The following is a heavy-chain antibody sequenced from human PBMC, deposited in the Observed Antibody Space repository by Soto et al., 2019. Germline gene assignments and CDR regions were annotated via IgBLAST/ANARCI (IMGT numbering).Heavy chain of an antibody. V-gene: IGHV3-23*01. CDR1: GFTFNNYA. CDR3: AKAAIAVAGSYFDS. J-gene: IGHJ4*02. D-gene: IGHD6-19*01. CDR2: VSGSGGAT. Sequence: EVQLLESGGGLVQPGGSLRLSCAASGFTFNNYAVSWVRQAPGKGLEWVSVVSGSGGATNYADSVKGRFTISRDNSKNTLYLQMNSLRAEDTAVYYCAKAAIAVAGSYFDSWGQGNLVTVSS.